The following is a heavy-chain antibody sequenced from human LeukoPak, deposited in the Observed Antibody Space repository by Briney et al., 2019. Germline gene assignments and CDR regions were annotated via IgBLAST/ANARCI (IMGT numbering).Heavy chain of an antibody. CDR2: INPNSGGT. V-gene: IGHV1-2*06. D-gene: IGHD6-19*01. Sequence: ASVKVSCKASGYTFTGYYMHWVRQAPRQGLEWMGRINPNSGGTNYAQKFQGRVTMTRDTSISTAYMELSRLRSDDTAVYYCARVKSGYSSGSYRGYIDYWGQGTLVTVSS. CDR3: ARVKSGYSSGSYRGYIDY. J-gene: IGHJ4*02. CDR1: GYTFTGYY.